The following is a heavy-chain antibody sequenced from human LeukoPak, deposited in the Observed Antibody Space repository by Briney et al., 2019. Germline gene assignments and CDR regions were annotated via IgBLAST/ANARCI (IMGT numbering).Heavy chain of an antibody. CDR2: ISGSGGST. J-gene: IGHJ3*02. CDR3: AGDQGFAYCGGDCYSHAFDI. V-gene: IGHV3-23*01. Sequence: GGSLRLSCAASGFTFSSYAMSWVRQAPGKGLEWVSAISGSGGSTYYADSVKGRFTISRDNSKNTLYLQMNSLRAEDTAVYYCAGDQGFAYCGGDCYSHAFDIWGQGTMVTVSS. CDR1: GFTFSSYA. D-gene: IGHD2-21*02.